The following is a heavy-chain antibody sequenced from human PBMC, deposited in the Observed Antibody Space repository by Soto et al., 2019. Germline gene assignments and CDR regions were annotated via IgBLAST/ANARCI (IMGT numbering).Heavy chain of an antibody. Sequence: GESLKISCAASGFTFSSYSMNWVRQAPGKGLEWVSSISSSSSYIYYADSVKGRFTISRDNAKNSLYLQMNSLRAEDTAVYYCARDGTYYDILTGYSKSLYFDYWGQGTLVTVSS. J-gene: IGHJ4*02. CDR1: GFTFSSYS. CDR3: ARDGTYYDILTGYSKSLYFDY. CDR2: ISSSSSYI. V-gene: IGHV3-21*01. D-gene: IGHD3-9*01.